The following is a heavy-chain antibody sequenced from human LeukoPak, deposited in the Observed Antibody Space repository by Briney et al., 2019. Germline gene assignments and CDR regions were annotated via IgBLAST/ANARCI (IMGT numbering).Heavy chain of an antibody. Sequence: ASVKVSCKVSGYTLTELSMHWVRQAPGNGLEWLGGFDPEDGETIYAQKFQGRVTMTEDTSTDTAYMELSSLRSEDTAVYYCATVDSSGWCCGYWGQGTLVTVSA. CDR1: GYTLTELS. D-gene: IGHD6-19*01. CDR2: FDPEDGET. V-gene: IGHV1-24*01. J-gene: IGHJ4*02. CDR3: ATVDSSGWCCGY.